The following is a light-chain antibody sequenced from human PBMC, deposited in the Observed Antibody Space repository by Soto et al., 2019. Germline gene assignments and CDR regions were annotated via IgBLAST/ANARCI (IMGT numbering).Light chain of an antibody. Sequence: EIVLTQSPGTLSLSPGDRATLSCRASQSVTSSYLAWYQQKPGQAPRLLIYGASSRATGIPDRFSGSGSVKDFTLTISRLEPEDFAVYYCQQYGNSPITVGQGTRLEIK. CDR2: GAS. CDR1: QSVTSSY. V-gene: IGKV3-20*01. J-gene: IGKJ5*01. CDR3: QQYGNSPIT.